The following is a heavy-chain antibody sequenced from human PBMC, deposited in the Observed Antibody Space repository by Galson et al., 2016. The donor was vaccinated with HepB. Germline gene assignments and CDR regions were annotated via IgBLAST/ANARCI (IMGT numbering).Heavy chain of an antibody. D-gene: IGHD3-22*01. Sequence: PALVKPTQTLTLTCSFSGFSLSTTETGVGWIRQPPGKALEWLAVIYWDDDKRYSPPLRKRLTITRDISKNQVVLTMTNMDPVDTATYYCAHENPYYYDSSGPFDYWGQGILVTVSS. V-gene: IGHV2-5*02. CDR3: AHENPYYYDSSGPFDY. J-gene: IGHJ4*02. CDR1: GFSLSTTETG. CDR2: IYWDDDK.